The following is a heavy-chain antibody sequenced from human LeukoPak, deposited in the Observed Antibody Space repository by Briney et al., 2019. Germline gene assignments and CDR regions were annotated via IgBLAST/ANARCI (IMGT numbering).Heavy chain of an antibody. J-gene: IGHJ4*02. V-gene: IGHV1-46*01. CDR3: ASERPDCLSFDY. Sequence: ASVKLSCKASAYTFTSYFMHLLRQPPGQGLEYMSIINPRGASTRYAQKFQGSVTMTRNTSTSTVYMELRNLRSEDTAVCYCASERPDCLSFDYWGQGTLVTVSS. CDR1: AYTFTSYF. D-gene: IGHD2-21*02. CDR2: INPRGAST.